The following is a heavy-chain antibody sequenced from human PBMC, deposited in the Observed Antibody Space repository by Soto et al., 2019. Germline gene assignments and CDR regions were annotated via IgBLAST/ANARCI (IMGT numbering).Heavy chain of an antibody. D-gene: IGHD3-10*01. CDR1: GFPFTAYR. CDR2: ISYDGSNK. CDR3: VGGQYYFDY. Sequence: QVQLVESGGGVVQPGNSLRLSCAASGFPFTAYRMHWVREGPGKGLEWVAVISYDGSNKFYADSVKGRFTISRDNSKNPLYLQMNSLRPEDTALYYCVGGQYYFDYRGQGTLVTVSS. J-gene: IGHJ4*02. V-gene: IGHV3-30*03.